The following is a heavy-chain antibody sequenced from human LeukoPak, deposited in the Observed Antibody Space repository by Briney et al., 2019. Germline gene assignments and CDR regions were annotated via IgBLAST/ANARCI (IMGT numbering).Heavy chain of an antibody. CDR3: ARAGDSSGYSDY. J-gene: IGHJ4*02. V-gene: IGHV4-39*01. D-gene: IGHD3-22*01. CDR2: IYYSGSAIGNT. CDR1: GGSVSSGSYF. Sequence: SETLSLTCTVSGGSVSSGSYFWGWVRQPPGKGLEWIGSIYYSGSAIGNTYYNPSLKSRATISLDTSKNQFSLKLSSVTAADTAVYYCARAGDSSGYSDYWGQGTLVTVSS.